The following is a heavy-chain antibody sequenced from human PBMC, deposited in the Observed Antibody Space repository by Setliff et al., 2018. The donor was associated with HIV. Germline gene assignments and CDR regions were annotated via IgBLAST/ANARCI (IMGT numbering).Heavy chain of an antibody. CDR3: AGVVGTRAVDY. V-gene: IGHV4-34*01. J-gene: IGHJ4*02. CDR1: GGSFSGYY. Sequence: SETLSLTCAVYGGSFSGYYWSWIRQPPGKGLEWIGEINHSGSTNYNPSLKSRVTISVDTSKNQFSLKLSSVTAADTAVYYCAGVVGTRAVDYWGQGTLVTV. D-gene: IGHD2-21*02. CDR2: INHSGST.